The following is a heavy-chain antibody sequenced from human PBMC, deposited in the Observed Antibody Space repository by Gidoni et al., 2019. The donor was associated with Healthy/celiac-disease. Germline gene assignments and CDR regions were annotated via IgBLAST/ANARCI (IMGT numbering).Heavy chain of an antibody. Sequence: QVQLQESGPGLVKPSETLSLTCPVSGGSISSYYWSWIRQPPGKGLEWSGYIYYSGSTNYNPSLKSRVTISVDTSKNQFSLKLSSVTAADTAVYYCVGYGGRNGFYFDYWGQGTLVTVSS. CDR3: VGYGGRNGFYFDY. CDR1: GGSISSYY. V-gene: IGHV4-59*08. D-gene: IGHD4-17*01. CDR2: IYYSGST. J-gene: IGHJ4*02.